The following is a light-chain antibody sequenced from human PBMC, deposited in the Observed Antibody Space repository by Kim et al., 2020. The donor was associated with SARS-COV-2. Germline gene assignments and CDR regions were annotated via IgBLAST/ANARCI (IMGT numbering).Light chain of an antibody. V-gene: IGKV3-15*01. CDR1: QTVSSN. J-gene: IGKJ1*01. CDR2: AAS. CDR3: LQYNYWPLWT. Sequence: EIVMTQSPATLSVSPGERATLSCRASQTVSSNLAWYQQKRGQPPRLLIYAASTRATGIPARFSGSGSGTEFSLTISSLQSEDFAVYYCLQYNYWPLWTFGQGTKVDIK.